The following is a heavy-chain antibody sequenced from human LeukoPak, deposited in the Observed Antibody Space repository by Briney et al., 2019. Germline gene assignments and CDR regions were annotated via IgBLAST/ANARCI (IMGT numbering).Heavy chain of an antibody. CDR2: ISAYNGNT. CDR1: GYTFTSYG. CDR3: ARLGYCSSTSCRRFDP. V-gene: IGHV1-18*04. J-gene: IGHJ5*02. D-gene: IGHD2-2*01. Sequence: ASVKVSCKASGYTFTSYGISWVRQAPGQGLEWMGWISAYNGNTNYAQKLRGRVTMTTDTSTSTAYMELRSLRSDDTAVYYCARLGYCSSTSCRRFDPWGQGTLVTVSS.